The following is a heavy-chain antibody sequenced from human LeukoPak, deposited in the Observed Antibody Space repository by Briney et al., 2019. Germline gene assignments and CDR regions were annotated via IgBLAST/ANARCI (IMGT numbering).Heavy chain of an antibody. V-gene: IGHV3-30*18. D-gene: IGHD2-15*01. J-gene: IGHJ6*02. CDR2: ISYDGRNK. Sequence: HTGGSLRLSCAASGFTFSSYGIHWVRQAPGKGLEWVAVISYDGRNKYYADSVKGRFTISRDNSKNTLYLQMNSLKAEDTAVYYCAKDAGVVVAAKYHYYGMDVWGQGTTVTVSS. CDR3: AKDAGVVVAAKYHYYGMDV. CDR1: GFTFSSYG.